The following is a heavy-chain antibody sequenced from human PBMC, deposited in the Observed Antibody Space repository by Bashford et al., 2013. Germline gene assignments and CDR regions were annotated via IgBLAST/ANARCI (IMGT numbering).Heavy chain of an antibody. Sequence: SVKVSCKASGGTFSSYAISWVRQAPGQGLEWMGGIIPIFGTANYAQKFQGRVTITADESTSTAYMELSSLRSEDTAVYYCARDSDSGYDPICGWGQGTLVTVSS. CDR3: ARDSDSGYDPICG. CDR1: GGTFSSYA. CDR2: IIPIFGTA. D-gene: IGHD5-12*01. V-gene: IGHV1-69*13. J-gene: IGHJ4*02.